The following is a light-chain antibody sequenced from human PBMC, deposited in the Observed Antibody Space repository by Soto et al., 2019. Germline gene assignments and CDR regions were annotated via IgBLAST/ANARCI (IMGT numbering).Light chain of an antibody. CDR3: QQCSTSPLT. CDR2: DAS. V-gene: IGKV3-20*01. J-gene: IGKJ1*01. Sequence: EIVLTQSPGTLSLSPGERATLSCRASQSVTKNYLAWYQQKPGQAPRLLIDDASRRATGIPDRFSGSGSGTDFTLTISRLEPEDSAVYYGQQCSTSPLTFGQGTKVEIK. CDR1: QSVTKNY.